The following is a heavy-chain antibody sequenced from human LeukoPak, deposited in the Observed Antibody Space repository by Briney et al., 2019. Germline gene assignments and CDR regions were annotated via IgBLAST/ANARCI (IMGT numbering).Heavy chain of an antibody. CDR2: IYYSGST. CDR3: ARRDSSGVVPRWDY. V-gene: IGHV4-39*01. D-gene: IGHD6-19*01. J-gene: IGHJ4*02. Sequence: PSETLSLTCTVSGGSITSSSYYWGWIRQPPGKGLEWIGSIYYSGSTYYNPSLKSRVTISVDTSKNQFSLKLSSVTVADTAVYYCARRDSSGVVPRWDYWGQGTLVTVSS. CDR1: GGSITSSSYY.